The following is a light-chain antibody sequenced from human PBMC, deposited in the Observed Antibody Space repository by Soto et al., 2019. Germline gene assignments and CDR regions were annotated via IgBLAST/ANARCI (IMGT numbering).Light chain of an antibody. V-gene: IGKV3-11*01. CDR2: YTS. Sequence: EILMTQSPATLSLSPGERATISCRASQSVSKYFSWYQQKPGQAPRVVISYTSSKATGIPARFSGSGSGTDFTLTISSMDPEDFAIYYCQHRAGGPTFGVGTKVEIK. CDR3: QHRAGGPT. CDR1: QSVSKY. J-gene: IGKJ4*01.